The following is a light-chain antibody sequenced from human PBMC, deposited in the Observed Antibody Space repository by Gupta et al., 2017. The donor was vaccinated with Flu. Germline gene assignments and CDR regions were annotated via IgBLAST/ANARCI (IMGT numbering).Light chain of an antibody. CDR1: QDVSRW. CDR3: QQFGSFPNT. Sequence: DIQMTQSPASVSASAGDRATITCRASQDVSRWLVWYQQKPGKAPNLLIVAASNLQSGVPSRFSGSAYGTDFTLTINILHPEDFGIFYCQQFGSFPNTFGQGTRLEMK. V-gene: IGKV1-12*01. CDR2: AAS. J-gene: IGKJ5*01.